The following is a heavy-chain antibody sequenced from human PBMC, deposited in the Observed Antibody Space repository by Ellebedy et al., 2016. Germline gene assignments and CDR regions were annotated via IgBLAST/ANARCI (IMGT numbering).Heavy chain of an antibody. D-gene: IGHD1-26*01. J-gene: IGHJ2*01. V-gene: IGHV3-30*03. CDR2: ISYDGSNK. Sequence: GGSLRLSCAASGFTFSSYWMHWVRQAPGKGLEWVAVISYDGSNKYYADSVKGRFTISRDNSKNTLYLQMNSLRAEDTAVYYCASATYSPGSRWYFDLWGRGTLVTVSS. CDR1: GFTFSSYW. CDR3: ASATYSPGSRWYFDL.